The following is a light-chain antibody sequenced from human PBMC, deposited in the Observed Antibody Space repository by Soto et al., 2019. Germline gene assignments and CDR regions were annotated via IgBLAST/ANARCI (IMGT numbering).Light chain of an antibody. CDR2: EVS. Sequence: QSVLTQPASVSGSPGQSITISCTGTSSDVGYYDFVSWYQQHPGKAPKLIIYEVSNRPSGVSDRFSVSKSGNTASLTISGLQAEDEADYHCSSYAGSTAFYVFGTGTKV. V-gene: IGLV2-14*01. CDR3: SSYAGSTAFYV. CDR1: SSDVGYYDF. J-gene: IGLJ1*01.